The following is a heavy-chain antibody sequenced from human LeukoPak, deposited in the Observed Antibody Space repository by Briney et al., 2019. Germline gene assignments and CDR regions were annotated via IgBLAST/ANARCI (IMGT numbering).Heavy chain of an antibody. CDR3: ARGSCSSTSCYYYFDY. V-gene: IGHV4-59*01. CDR1: GGSISSYF. CDR2: IYYSGTT. D-gene: IGHD2-2*01. Sequence: NPSETLSLTCTVSGGSISSYFWSWIRQPPGKGLEWIGYIYYSGTTNYNPSLKSRVTISVDTSKNQFSLRLSSVTAADTAVYYCARGSCSSTSCYYYFDYWGQGTLVTVSS. J-gene: IGHJ4*02.